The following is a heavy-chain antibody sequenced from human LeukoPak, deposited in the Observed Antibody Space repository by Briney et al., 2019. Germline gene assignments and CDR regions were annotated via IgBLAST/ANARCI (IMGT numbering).Heavy chain of an antibody. CDR3: ARGSTRATSWFDP. D-gene: IGHD2-2*01. J-gene: IGHJ5*02. V-gene: IGHV1-2*02. CDR1: GYTFTGYY. CDR2: INPNSGGT. Sequence: ASVKVSRKASGYTFTGYYMHWVRQAPGQGLEWMGWINPNSGGTNYAQKFQGRVTMTRDTSISTAYMELSRLRSDDTAVYYCARGSTRATSWFDPWGQGTLVTVSS.